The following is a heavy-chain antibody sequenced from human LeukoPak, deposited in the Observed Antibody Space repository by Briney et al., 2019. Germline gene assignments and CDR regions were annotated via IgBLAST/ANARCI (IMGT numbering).Heavy chain of an antibody. CDR2: LFGGDST. V-gene: IGHV3-66*01. CDR3: ARAQYDFASGSYERDY. D-gene: IGHD3-10*01. Sequence: PGGSLRLSCAVSGFIVSNNYMSWVRQAPGKGLEWISVLFGGDSTWYADSVKGRFTISRDNSKNTVYLQMNSLRAEDTAVYFCARAQYDFASGSYERDYWGQGTLVTVSS. CDR1: GFIVSNNY. J-gene: IGHJ4*02.